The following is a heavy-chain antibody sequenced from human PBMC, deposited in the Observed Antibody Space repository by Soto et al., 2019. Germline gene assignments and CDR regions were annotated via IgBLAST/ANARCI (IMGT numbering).Heavy chain of an antibody. CDR1: YRSISSSSSY. V-gene: IGHV4-39*01. J-gene: IGHJ4*02. Sequence: TSETLSLTWAFSYRSISSSSSYWGWVRQPPGKGLEWVGSIYYLGNTYYKPSLGSRVTISVDTSKNQFSLKLRSVTAADTAVLYCAGLYPYESSGYHLNYWGQGALVTVSS. CDR2: IYYLGNT. D-gene: IGHD3-22*01. CDR3: AGLYPYESSGYHLNY.